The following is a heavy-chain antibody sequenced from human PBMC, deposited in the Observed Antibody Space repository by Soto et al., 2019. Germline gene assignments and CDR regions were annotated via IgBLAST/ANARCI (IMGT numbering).Heavy chain of an antibody. V-gene: IGHV1-3*01. CDR3: AREYCISTSCSYNWFDP. J-gene: IGHJ5*02. D-gene: IGHD2-2*01. Sequence: ASVKVSCKASGYTFTRFNMHWVRQAPGQRLEWMGWINAGNGNTRYSQKFQGWVTMTRDTSISTAYMELSRLRSDDTAVYYCAREYCISTSCSYNWFDPWGQGTLVTVSS. CDR1: GYTFTRFN. CDR2: INAGNGNT.